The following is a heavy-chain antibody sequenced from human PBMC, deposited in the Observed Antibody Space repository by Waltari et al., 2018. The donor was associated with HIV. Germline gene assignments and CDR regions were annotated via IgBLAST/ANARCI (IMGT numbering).Heavy chain of an antibody. D-gene: IGHD3-3*01. V-gene: IGHV3-74*01. CDR3: AREDFGAGNWFFDL. CDR1: GSTFSHYW. Sequence: EVQLVESGGGLVLPGGSLRLACATSGSTFSHYWMHWVRSVPGHGLVWVSRMNMDGTRISYADSVKGRFTTSRDNAKHTLYLQMNSLRDEDTAVYYCAREDFGAGNWFFDLWGRGTLVTVSS. J-gene: IGHJ2*01. CDR2: MNMDGTRI.